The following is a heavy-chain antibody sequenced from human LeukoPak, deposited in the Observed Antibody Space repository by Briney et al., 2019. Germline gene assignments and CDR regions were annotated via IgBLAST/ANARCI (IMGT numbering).Heavy chain of an antibody. CDR1: GYSFTSYW. D-gene: IGHD2-21*01. CDR3: ARRSWVVVRSGYYYYMDV. V-gene: IGHV5-51*01. CDR2: IYPGDSDT. Sequence: GESLKISCKGSGYSFTSYWIGWVRQMPGKGLEWMGIIYPGDSDTRYSPSFRGQVTISADKSISTAYLQWSSLKASDTAMYYCARRSWVVVRSGYYYYMDVWGKRTTVTVSS. J-gene: IGHJ6*03.